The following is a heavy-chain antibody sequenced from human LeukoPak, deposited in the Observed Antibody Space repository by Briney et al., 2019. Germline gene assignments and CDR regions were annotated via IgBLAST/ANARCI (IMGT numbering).Heavy chain of an antibody. CDR1: GFTFSSYW. CDR2: INSDGSST. J-gene: IGHJ5*02. Sequence: GGSLRLSCAASGFTFSSYWMHWVRQAPGKGLVWVSHINSDGSSTNYADSVKGRFTISRDNAKNTLYLQMNSLRAEDTAVYYCARTGIAARPTVWFDPWGQGTLVTVSS. D-gene: IGHD6-6*01. V-gene: IGHV3-74*01. CDR3: ARTGIAARPTVWFDP.